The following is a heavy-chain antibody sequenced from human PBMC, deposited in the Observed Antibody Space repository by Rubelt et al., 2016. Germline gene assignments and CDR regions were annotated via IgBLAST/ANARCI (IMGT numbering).Heavy chain of an antibody. V-gene: IGHV3-74*02. Sequence: EVQLVESGGGLVKPGGSLRLSCAASGFTFSSYWMHWVRQVPGKGLVWVSRINSDGSSTIYADSVEGRFNISRDNGKNTLYQQLNSLIAEDTAEYYCARGRSGGPDVFDIWGQGTMVTVSS. D-gene: IGHD2-8*02. CDR3: ARGRSGGPDVFDI. CDR2: INSDGSST. CDR1: GFTFSSYW. J-gene: IGHJ3*02.